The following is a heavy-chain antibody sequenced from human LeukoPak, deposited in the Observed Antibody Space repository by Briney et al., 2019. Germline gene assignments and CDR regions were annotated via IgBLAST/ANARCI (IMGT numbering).Heavy chain of an antibody. CDR1: GGSISSYY. D-gene: IGHD5-18*01. J-gene: IGHJ3*02. V-gene: IGHV4-4*07. CDR2: IYTSGST. CDR3: ARDRRAGGYSYGLDAFDI. Sequence: SETLSLTCTVSGGSISSYYWSWIRQPAGKGLEWIGRIYTSGSTNYNPSLKSRVTISVDTSKNQFSLKLSSVTAADTAVYYCARDRRAGGYSYGLDAFDIWGQGTMVTVSS.